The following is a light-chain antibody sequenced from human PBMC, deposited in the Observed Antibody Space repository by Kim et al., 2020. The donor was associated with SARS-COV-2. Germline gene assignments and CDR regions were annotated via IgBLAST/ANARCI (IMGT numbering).Light chain of an antibody. Sequence: GQRGTFSCSGSTSNIEDNTVSWYAHLPGTAPKLLIHNDNQRPSGVPDRFSGSKSGTSASLAISGLQSGDDADYYCAAWDDSLNGYVFGTGTKVTVL. V-gene: IGLV1-44*01. CDR3: AAWDDSLNGYV. J-gene: IGLJ1*01. CDR1: TSNIEDNT. CDR2: NDN.